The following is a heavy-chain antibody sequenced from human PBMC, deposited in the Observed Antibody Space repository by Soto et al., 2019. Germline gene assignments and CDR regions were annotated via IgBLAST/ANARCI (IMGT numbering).Heavy chain of an antibody. Sequence: EVQLVVSGGDLVQPGGSLRLSCVASGFTFSDYWMTWVRQAPGKGLEWVANIKEDGSENYYVDSVKGRFTISRGNAKNSLYLQMKNLRAEDTAVYYCGTGRAGWDWGHGTLVTVCS. V-gene: IGHV3-7*01. CDR3: GTGRAGWD. CDR2: IKEDGSEN. D-gene: IGHD6-19*01. J-gene: IGHJ4*03. CDR1: GFTFSDYW.